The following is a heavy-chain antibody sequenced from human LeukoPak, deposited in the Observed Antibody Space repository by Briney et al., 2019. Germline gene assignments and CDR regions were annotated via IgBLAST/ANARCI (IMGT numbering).Heavy chain of an antibody. CDR1: GFTLTSFT. J-gene: IGHJ5*02. V-gene: IGHV3-21*01. Sequence: GGSLRLSCAASGFTLTSFTMNWVRQAPGKGLEWVSSISTSNTSIYYADSVKGRFTISRDNANNSLYLQMNDLRVEDTAVYFCARDSGPLFDPWGHGTLVTVSS. CDR3: ARDSGPLFDP. D-gene: IGHD7-27*01. CDR2: ISTSNTSI.